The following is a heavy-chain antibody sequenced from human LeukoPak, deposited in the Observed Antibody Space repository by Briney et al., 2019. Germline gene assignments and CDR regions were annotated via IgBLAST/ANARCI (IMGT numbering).Heavy chain of an antibody. J-gene: IGHJ3*02. CDR1: DDSITMYY. Sequence: SETLSLTCSVSDDSITMYYWTWIRQPPGKGLEWIGSIYYSGSTYYNPSLKSRVTISVDTSKNQFSLKLSSVTAADTAVYYCASVVAGVWAFDIWGQGTMVTVSS. CDR3: ASVVAGVWAFDI. V-gene: IGHV4-38-2*02. CDR2: IYYSGST. D-gene: IGHD6-19*01.